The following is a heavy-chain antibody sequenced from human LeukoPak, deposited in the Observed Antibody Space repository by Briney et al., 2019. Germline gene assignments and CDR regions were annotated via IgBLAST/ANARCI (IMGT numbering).Heavy chain of an antibody. Sequence: PGGSLRPSCAASGFTFSHFWMSWVRQAPGKGLEWVAYIKKTGSETYYVDSVKGRFTITRDNTRNSLFLQMYSLRAEDTAVYFCAREDGYCSGGNCHSYFDSWGQGTLVTVSS. CDR1: GFTFSHFW. J-gene: IGHJ4*02. CDR3: AREDGYCSGGNCHSYFDS. D-gene: IGHD2-15*01. CDR2: IKKTGSET. V-gene: IGHV3-7*01.